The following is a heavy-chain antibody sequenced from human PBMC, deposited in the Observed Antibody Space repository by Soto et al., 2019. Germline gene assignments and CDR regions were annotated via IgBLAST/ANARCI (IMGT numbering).Heavy chain of an antibody. Sequence: GESLKISCWASAYSFTNYWITWVRQVPGRGLEWMGRIDPSDSYTSYSPSFQGHVTMSADKSNNTAFLHRSSLKASDTAIYYCARPLSPYSVGYYYDMDLWGQGTTVTVSS. CDR1: AYSFTNYW. J-gene: IGHJ6*02. D-gene: IGHD3-22*01. CDR2: IDPSDSYT. V-gene: IGHV5-10-1*01. CDR3: ARPLSPYSVGYYYDMDL.